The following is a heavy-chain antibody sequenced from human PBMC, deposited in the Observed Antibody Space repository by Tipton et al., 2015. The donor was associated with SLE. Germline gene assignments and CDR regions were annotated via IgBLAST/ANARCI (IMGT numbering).Heavy chain of an antibody. Sequence: LRLSCTVSGGSISSYYWSWIRQPPGKGLEWIGEINHSGSTNYNPSLKSRVTISVDTSKNQFSLKLSSVTAADTAVYYCARVTRGVDYWGQGTLVTVSS. D-gene: IGHD3-10*01. CDR3: ARVTRGVDY. J-gene: IGHJ4*02. CDR2: INHSGST. CDR1: GGSISSYY. V-gene: IGHV4-59*08.